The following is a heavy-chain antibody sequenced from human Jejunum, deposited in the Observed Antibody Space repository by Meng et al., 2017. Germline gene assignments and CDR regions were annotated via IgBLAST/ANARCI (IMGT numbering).Heavy chain of an antibody. V-gene: IGHV3-20*04. Sequence: GESLKISCAASGFTFDDFGMSWVRQVPGKGLEWVSGINWSGGGTGYADSMKGRFTISRDNAKNSLYLQMDSLRAEDTAFYYCARARGDFADYRNWGYFDYWGQGTLVTVSS. D-gene: IGHD7-27*01. CDR1: GFTFDDFG. CDR2: INWSGGGT. CDR3: ARARGDFADYRNWGYFDY. J-gene: IGHJ4*02.